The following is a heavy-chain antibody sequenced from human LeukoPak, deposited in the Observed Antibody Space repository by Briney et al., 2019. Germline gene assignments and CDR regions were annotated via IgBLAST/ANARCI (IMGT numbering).Heavy chain of an antibody. V-gene: IGHV3-7*03. J-gene: IGHJ6*04. Sequence: GGSLRLSCAASGFTFSSYWMNWVRQAPGKGLEWVANIKQDGSEKYYVDSVKGRFTISRDNAKNSLYLQMNSLRAEDTAVYYCARDLGMGYYYYGMDVWGKGTTVTVSS. D-gene: IGHD7-27*01. CDR3: ARDLGMGYYYYGMDV. CDR1: GFTFSSYW. CDR2: IKQDGSEK.